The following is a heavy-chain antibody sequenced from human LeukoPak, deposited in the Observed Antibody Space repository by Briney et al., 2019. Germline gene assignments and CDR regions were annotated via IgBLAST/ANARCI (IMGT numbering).Heavy chain of an antibody. J-gene: IGHJ6*03. Sequence: GGSLRLSCAASGFTVSSNYMSWVRQAPGKGLEWVSVIYSGGSTYYADSVKGRFTISRDNPKNTLYLQMNSLRAEDTAVYYCARAPVYYYMDVWGKGTTVTVSS. CDR2: IYSGGST. CDR1: GFTVSSNY. CDR3: ARAPVYYYMDV. V-gene: IGHV3-53*01.